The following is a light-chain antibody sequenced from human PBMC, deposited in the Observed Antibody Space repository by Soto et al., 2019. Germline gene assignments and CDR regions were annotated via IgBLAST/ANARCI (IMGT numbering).Light chain of an antibody. V-gene: IGKV4-1*01. Sequence: DIVMTQSPDSLAVSLGERATINCKSSQSVLYSSNNKNYLAWYQQKPGQPPKLLIYWASTRESGVPDRFSGSGSGTDFTLTISSLQAEDVAVYYCQQYYSTLLTFGPGT. CDR1: QSVLYSSNNKNY. J-gene: IGKJ3*01. CDR3: QQYYSTLLT. CDR2: WAS.